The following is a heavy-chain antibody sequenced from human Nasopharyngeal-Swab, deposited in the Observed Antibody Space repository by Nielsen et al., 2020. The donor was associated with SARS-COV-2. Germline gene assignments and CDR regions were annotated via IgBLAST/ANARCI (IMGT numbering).Heavy chain of an antibody. J-gene: IGHJ3*01. V-gene: IGHV3-11*01. CDR2: ISSDGNTI. CDR1: GFTVRDQY. Sequence: GGPLRLSFAASGFTVRDQYISWIPQPPGKGLEWVSYISSDGNTIKYAASVEGRFTVSRDSATNSFFLQMTGLRVEDTAVYYCARRVAFDVWGQGTKVTVSS. CDR3: ARRVAFDV.